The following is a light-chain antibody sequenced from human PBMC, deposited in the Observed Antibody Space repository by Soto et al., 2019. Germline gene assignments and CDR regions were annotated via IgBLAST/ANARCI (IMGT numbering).Light chain of an antibody. CDR1: QNIGRS. CDR2: AAS. CDR3: QQNFNTWT. Sequence: DIPMTQSPSSLSASVGDRVTITCRAGQNIGRSLNWYQQKPGKAPKRLIYAASGLQIGVPPRFSGSGSGTDFTLTISSLQPEDFATYYCQQNFNTWTFGQGTKVEMK. J-gene: IGKJ1*01. V-gene: IGKV1-39*01.